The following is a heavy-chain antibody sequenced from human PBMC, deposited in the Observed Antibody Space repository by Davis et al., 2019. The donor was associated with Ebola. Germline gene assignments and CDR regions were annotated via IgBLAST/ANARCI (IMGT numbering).Heavy chain of an antibody. CDR2: ISGTSDSI. CDR1: GFPFTSYT. V-gene: IGHV3-48*01. J-gene: IGHJ4*02. D-gene: IGHD2-2*01. CDR3: ARDCSSTSCSDVGLDY. Sequence: GESLKISCAASGFPFTSYTLNWVRQAPGKGLEWISYISGTSDSIVYADSVKGRFTVSRDNAKNSVFLQMNSLRAEDTAVYYCARDCSSTSCSDVGLDYWGQGTLVTVSS.